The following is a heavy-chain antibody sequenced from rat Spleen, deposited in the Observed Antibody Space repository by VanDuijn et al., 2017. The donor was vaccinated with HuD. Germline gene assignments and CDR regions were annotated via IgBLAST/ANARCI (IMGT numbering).Heavy chain of an antibody. Sequence: EVLLVESGGGLVQPGRSLKLSCAASGFTFSNSGMHWVRQAPGKGLEWVSSISNDGGTTYYPDSVKGRFTISRDNAKSSLYLQMDSLRSEDTATYYCASHGPRISRFAYWGQGTLVTVSS. D-gene: IGHD1-6*01. V-gene: IGHV5-19*01. CDR3: ASHGPRISRFAY. CDR2: ISNDGGTT. J-gene: IGHJ3*01. CDR1: GFTFSNSG.